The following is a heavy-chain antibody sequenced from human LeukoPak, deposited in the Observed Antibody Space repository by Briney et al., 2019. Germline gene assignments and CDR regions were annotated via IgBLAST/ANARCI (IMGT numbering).Heavy chain of an antibody. Sequence: PSQTLSLTCIVSGDSISATNNYWSWIRQPPGKGLEWIGYIYYSGSTYYKPSLESRVSIFPDTSKNQFSLRLTSVTAADTAVYYCVRDKWVNAGNSWLHYGMDVWGQGTTVTVSS. D-gene: IGHD6-13*01. V-gene: IGHV4-30-4*01. CDR1: GDSISATNNY. CDR2: IYYSGST. CDR3: VRDKWVNAGNSWLHYGMDV. J-gene: IGHJ6*02.